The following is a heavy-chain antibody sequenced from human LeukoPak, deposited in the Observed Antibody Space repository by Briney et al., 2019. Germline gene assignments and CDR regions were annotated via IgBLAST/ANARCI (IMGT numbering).Heavy chain of an antibody. Sequence: GGSLRLSCAASGFTVSSNYMSWVRQAPGKGLEWVSVIYSGGSTYYADSVKGRFTISRDNAKNSLYLQMNSLRAEDTAVYYCARDSPGRATSDYWGQGTLVTVSS. D-gene: IGHD3-10*01. J-gene: IGHJ4*02. V-gene: IGHV3-66*01. CDR3: ARDSPGRATSDY. CDR2: IYSGGST. CDR1: GFTVSSNY.